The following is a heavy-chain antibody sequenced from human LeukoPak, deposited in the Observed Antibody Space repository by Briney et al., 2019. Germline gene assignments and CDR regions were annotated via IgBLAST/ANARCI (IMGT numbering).Heavy chain of an antibody. J-gene: IGHJ4*02. CDR3: ARLEGAYYFDY. CDR2: INSDGSST. V-gene: IGHV3-74*01. D-gene: IGHD3-16*01. Sequence: PGGSPRLSCAASGFTFSSYWMHWVRQAPGKGLVWVSRINSDGSSTSYADSVKGRFTISRDNAKNTLYLQMNSLRAEDTAVYYCARLEGAYYFDYWGQGTLVTVSS. CDR1: GFTFSSYW.